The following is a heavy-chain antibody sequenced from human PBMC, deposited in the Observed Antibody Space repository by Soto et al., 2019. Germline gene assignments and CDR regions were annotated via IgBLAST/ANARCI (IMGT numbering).Heavy chain of an antibody. CDR3: ARSGSSWNLREFDY. V-gene: IGHV1-18*01. CDR1: DYTFTSYG. J-gene: IGHJ4*02. D-gene: IGHD6-13*01. Sequence: ASVKVSCKASDYTFTSYGTIWVRQAPGQGLEWIGWISVYNGNTNYAQKFRGRVTMTTDISTTTAYMEMRSLRSDDTAVYYCARSGSSWNLREFDYWGQGTLVTVSS. CDR2: ISVYNGNT.